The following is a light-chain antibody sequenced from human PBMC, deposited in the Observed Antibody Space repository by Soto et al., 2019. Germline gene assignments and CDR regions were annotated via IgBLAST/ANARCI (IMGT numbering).Light chain of an antibody. V-gene: IGKV3-20*01. J-gene: IGKJ3*01. Sequence: EIVLTQSRGTLSLSPGEQATLSCRASQSVYSNYLAWYQQKPGQAPRLLIYGASSRATGIPDRFSGSGSGTDFTLTINRLEPEDFAVYFCQQYGSSPLTFGPGTKVDI. CDR1: QSVYSNY. CDR3: QQYGSSPLT. CDR2: GAS.